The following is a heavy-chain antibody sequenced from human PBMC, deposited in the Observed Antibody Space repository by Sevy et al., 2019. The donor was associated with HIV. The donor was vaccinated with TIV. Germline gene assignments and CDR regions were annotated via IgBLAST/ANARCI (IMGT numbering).Heavy chain of an antibody. CDR3: ARPTHSYGSGSYWVY. V-gene: IGHV1-69*13. Sequence: ASLKVSCKASGGTFSSYAISWVRQAPGQGLEWMGGIIPIFGTANYAQKFQGRVTITADESTSTAYMELSSLRSEDTAVYYCARPTHSYGSGSYWVYWGQGTLVTVSS. J-gene: IGHJ4*02. CDR2: IIPIFGTA. D-gene: IGHD3-10*01. CDR1: GGTFSSYA.